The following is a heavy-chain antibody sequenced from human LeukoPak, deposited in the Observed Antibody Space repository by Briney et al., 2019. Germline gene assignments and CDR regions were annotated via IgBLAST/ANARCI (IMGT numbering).Heavy chain of an antibody. CDR2: IHSSGST. CDR3: ARLGSYFDH. J-gene: IGHJ4*02. V-gene: IGHV4-4*09. CDR1: DGSITSYY. D-gene: IGHD1-26*01. Sequence: PSETLSLTCSVSDGSITSYYWSWIRQPPGKGLEWIGYIHSSGSTHYNPSLKSRVTTSLDTSKNQFFLKLSSVTAADKAVYYCARLGSYFDHWGQGTLVTVSS.